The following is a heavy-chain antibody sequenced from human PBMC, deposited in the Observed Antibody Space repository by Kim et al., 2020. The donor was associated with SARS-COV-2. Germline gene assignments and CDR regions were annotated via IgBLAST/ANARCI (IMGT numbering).Heavy chain of an antibody. CDR3: AKVPYYDYGDYSGNYYYYGMDV. Sequence: GGSLRLSCAASGFTFSSYAMSWVRQAPGKGLEWVSAISGSGGSTYYADSVKGRFTISRDNSKNTLYLQMNSLRAEDTAVYYCAKVPYYDYGDYSGNYYYYGMDVWGQGTTVTVSS. CDR1: GFTFSSYA. V-gene: IGHV3-23*01. CDR2: ISGSGGST. D-gene: IGHD4-17*01. J-gene: IGHJ6*02.